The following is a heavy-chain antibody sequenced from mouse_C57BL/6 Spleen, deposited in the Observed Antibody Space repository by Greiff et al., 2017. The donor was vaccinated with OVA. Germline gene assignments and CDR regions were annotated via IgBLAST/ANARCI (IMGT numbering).Heavy chain of an antibody. D-gene: IGHD1-1*01. CDR3: ARGSSYRYFDV. CDR1: GFTFSSYA. Sequence: EVQVVESGGGLVKPGGSLKLSCAASGFTFSSYAMSWVRQTPEKRLEWVATISDGGSYTYYPDNVKGRFTISRDNAKNNLYLQMSHLKSEDTAMYYCARGSSYRYFDVWGTGTTVTVSS. CDR2: ISDGGSYT. V-gene: IGHV5-4*01. J-gene: IGHJ1*03.